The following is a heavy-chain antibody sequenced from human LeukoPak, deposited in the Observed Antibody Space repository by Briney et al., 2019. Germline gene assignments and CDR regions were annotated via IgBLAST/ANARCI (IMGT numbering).Heavy chain of an antibody. Sequence: GGSLRLSCAASGFTFSSYGMHWVRQAPGQGLEWMGWINPNSGDTNYAQKLQGRVTMTTDTSTSTAYMELRSLRSDDTAVYYCARDPQFYCSSTSCYRGQYYFDYWGQGTLVTVSS. CDR3: ARDPQFYCSSTSCYRGQYYFDY. CDR1: GFTFSSYG. CDR2: INPNSGDT. V-gene: IGHV1-18*01. D-gene: IGHD2-2*01. J-gene: IGHJ4*02.